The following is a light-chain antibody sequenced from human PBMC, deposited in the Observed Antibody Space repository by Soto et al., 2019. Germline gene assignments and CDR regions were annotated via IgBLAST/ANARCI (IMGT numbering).Light chain of an antibody. CDR3: HQYGGSPQT. J-gene: IGKJ1*01. CDR1: QSVSNY. V-gene: IGKV3-20*01. Sequence: EIVLTQSPGTLSLSPGERATLSCRASQSVSNYLAWYQRKPGQAPRLLIYGASGRATGIPDRFSGSGSGTDFTLTISRLEPEDFAVYYCHQYGGSPQTFGQGTKV. CDR2: GAS.